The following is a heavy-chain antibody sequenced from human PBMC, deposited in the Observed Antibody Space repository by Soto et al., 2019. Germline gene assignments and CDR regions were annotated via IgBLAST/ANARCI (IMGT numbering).Heavy chain of an antibody. CDR1: GGSFSGYY. Sequence: SETLSLTCAVYGGSFSGYYWSWSRQPPGKGLEWVGEISHSGSTNYNPSLKSRVTISVDTSKNQFSLKLSSVTAADTAVYYCARGGGSFFTARNWYYYGMDVWGQGTTVTAP. V-gene: IGHV4-34*01. J-gene: IGHJ6*02. D-gene: IGHD2-15*01. CDR2: ISHSGST. CDR3: ARGGGSFFTARNWYYYGMDV.